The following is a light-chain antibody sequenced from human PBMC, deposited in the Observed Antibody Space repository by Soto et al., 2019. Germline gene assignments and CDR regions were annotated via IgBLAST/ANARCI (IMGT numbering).Light chain of an antibody. Sequence: DIVMTQSPDSLAVSLGERATINCKSSQNLLYSSNNKNYLAWYQQKPVQPPKLLIYWASTRESGVPDRFSGSGSGTDFTLTISSLQAEDVAVYYCQQYDRTPLTFGGGTKVEIK. CDR3: QQYDRTPLT. CDR1: QNLLYSSNNKNY. J-gene: IGKJ4*01. V-gene: IGKV4-1*01. CDR2: WAS.